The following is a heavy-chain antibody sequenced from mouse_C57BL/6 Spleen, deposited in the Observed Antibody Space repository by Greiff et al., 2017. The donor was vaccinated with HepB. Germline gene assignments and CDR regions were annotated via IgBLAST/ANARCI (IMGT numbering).Heavy chain of an antibody. J-gene: IGHJ1*03. V-gene: IGHV1-18*01. CDR1: GYTFTDYN. Sequence: EVQLQQSGPELVKPGASVKIPCKASGYTFTDYNMDWVKQSHGKSLEWIGDINPNNGGTIYNQKFKGKATLTVDKSSSTAYMELRSLTSEDTAVYYCAREITTGYWYFDVWGTGTTVTVSS. CDR2: INPNNGGT. D-gene: IGHD2-4*01. CDR3: AREITTGYWYFDV.